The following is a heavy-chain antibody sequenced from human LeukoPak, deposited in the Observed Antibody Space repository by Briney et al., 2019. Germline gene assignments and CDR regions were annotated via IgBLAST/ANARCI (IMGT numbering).Heavy chain of an antibody. V-gene: IGHV3-21*01. J-gene: IGHJ3*02. CDR2: ISSSSSYI. CDR1: EFTFSGNS. D-gene: IGHD4-17*01. Sequence: GGSLRLSCPASEFTFSGNSMNWVAQAPGKGREWVSSISSSSSYIYYADSVKGRFTISRDNAKNSLYLQMNSLRAEDTAVYYCARGADDYGDAFDIWGQGTMVTVSS. CDR3: ARGADDYGDAFDI.